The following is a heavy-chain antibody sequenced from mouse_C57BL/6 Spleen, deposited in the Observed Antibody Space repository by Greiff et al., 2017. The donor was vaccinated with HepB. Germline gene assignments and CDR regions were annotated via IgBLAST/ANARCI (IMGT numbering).Heavy chain of an antibody. J-gene: IGHJ3*01. CDR1: GYTFTDYN. D-gene: IGHD2-5*01. Sequence: EVQLQQSGPELVKPGASVKMSCKASGYTFTDYNMHWVKQSHGKSLEWIGYINPNNGGTSYNQKFKGKATLTVNKSSSTAYMELRSLTSEDSAVYYCAKAYYSNYASWFAYWGQGTLVTVSA. CDR3: AKAYYSNYASWFAY. V-gene: IGHV1-22*01. CDR2: INPNNGGT.